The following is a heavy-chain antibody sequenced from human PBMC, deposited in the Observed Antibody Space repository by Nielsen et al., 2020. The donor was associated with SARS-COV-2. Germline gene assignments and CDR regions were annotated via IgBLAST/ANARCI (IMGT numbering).Heavy chain of an antibody. J-gene: IGHJ4*02. D-gene: IGHD1-1*01. CDR2: ISSSGSTI. Sequence: GEPLKISCAASGFTFSDFYMSWIRQAPGKGLEWLSYISSSGSTIYYADSVKGRFTISRDNAENSLYLQLNSLRAEDTAVYYCARRYNFADYWGRGTLVTVSS. CDR1: GFTFSDFY. V-gene: IGHV3-11*01. CDR3: ARRYNFADY.